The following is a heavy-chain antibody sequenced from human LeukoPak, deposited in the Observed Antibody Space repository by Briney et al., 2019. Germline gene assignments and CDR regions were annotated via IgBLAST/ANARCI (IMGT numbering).Heavy chain of an antibody. V-gene: IGHV4-61*02. Sequence: SETLSLTCTVSGASISSDSYYWSWIRQPAGKGLEWIGRISASGRRNYNPSLQSRVIISVDTSKNQFSLKLTSVTAADTAVYYCARGAGSGSSYRVYNWFDPWGQGTQVTVSS. D-gene: IGHD3-10*01. CDR1: GASISSDSYY. CDR2: ISASGRR. CDR3: ARGAGSGSSYRVYNWFDP. J-gene: IGHJ5*02.